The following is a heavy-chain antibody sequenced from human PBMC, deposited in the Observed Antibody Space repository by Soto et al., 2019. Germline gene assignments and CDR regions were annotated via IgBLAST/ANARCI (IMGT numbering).Heavy chain of an antibody. CDR2: ISYDGSNK. D-gene: IGHD3-22*01. CDR3: ARNYDSSGLQDDAFDI. CDR1: GFTFSSYA. J-gene: IGHJ3*02. Sequence: QVQLVESGGGVVQPGRSLRLSCAASGFTFSSYAMHWVRQAPGKGLEWVAVISYDGSNKYYADSVKGRFTISRDNXKXXLYLQMNSLRAEDTAVYYCARNYDSSGLQDDAFDIWGQGTMVTVSS. V-gene: IGHV3-30-3*01.